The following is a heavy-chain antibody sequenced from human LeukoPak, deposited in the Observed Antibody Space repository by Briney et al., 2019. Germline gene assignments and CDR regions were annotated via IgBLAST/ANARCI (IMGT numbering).Heavy chain of an antibody. CDR1: GYTFTSSG. Sequence: GASVKVSRKASGYTFTSSGISWVRQAPGQGLEWMGWISAYNGNTNYAQKLQGRVTMTTDASTSTAYMELRSLRSDDTAVYYCARGPKDIVVVPAAPQGDYWGQGTLVTVSS. CDR3: ARGPKDIVVVPAAPQGDY. CDR2: ISAYNGNT. J-gene: IGHJ4*02. V-gene: IGHV1-18*01. D-gene: IGHD2-2*01.